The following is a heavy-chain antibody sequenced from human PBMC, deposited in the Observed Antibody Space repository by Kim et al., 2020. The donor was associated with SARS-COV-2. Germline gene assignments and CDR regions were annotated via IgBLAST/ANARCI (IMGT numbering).Heavy chain of an antibody. V-gene: IGHV4-34*01. D-gene: IGHD1-26*01. CDR3: ARGGRYQNDY. CDR2: ST. Sequence: STNYNTSLKSRVTISVDTSKNQFSLKLSSVTAADTAVYYCARGGRYQNDYWGQGTLVTVSS. J-gene: IGHJ4*02.